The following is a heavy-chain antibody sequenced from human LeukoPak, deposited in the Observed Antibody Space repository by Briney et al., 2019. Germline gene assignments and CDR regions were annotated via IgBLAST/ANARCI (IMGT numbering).Heavy chain of an antibody. Sequence: ASVKVSCKASGYTFTSYYMHWVRQAPGQGLEWMGIINPSGGSTSYAQKFQGRVTMTRDTSTSTVYMELSSLRSEDTAVYYCASYSSSWYIDYYYYGMDVWGQGTTVTVSS. J-gene: IGHJ6*02. D-gene: IGHD6-13*01. CDR3: ASYSSSWYIDYYYYGMDV. V-gene: IGHV1-46*01. CDR2: INPSGGST. CDR1: GYTFTSYY.